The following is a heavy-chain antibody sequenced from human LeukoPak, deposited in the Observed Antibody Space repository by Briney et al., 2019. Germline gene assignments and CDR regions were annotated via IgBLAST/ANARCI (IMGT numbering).Heavy chain of an antibody. CDR3: ARVAYYYSYMDV. J-gene: IGHJ6*03. CDR1: GGSISSYY. V-gene: IGHV4-4*09. CDR2: IYTSGST. Sequence: SETLSLTCTVSGGSISSYYWSWIRQPPGKGLEWIGYIYTSGSTNYNPSLKGRVTISVDTSENQFFLKLSSVTAADTAVYYCARVAYYYSYMDVWGKGTMVTVSS. D-gene: IGHD2-15*01.